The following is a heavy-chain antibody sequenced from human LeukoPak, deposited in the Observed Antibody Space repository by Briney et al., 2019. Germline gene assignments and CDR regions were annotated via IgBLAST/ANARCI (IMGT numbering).Heavy chain of an antibody. V-gene: IGHV3-30-3*01. J-gene: IGHJ4*02. Sequence: PGGSLRLSCAASGFTFSSYAMHWVRQAPGKRLGWVAVISYDGSNKYYADSVKGRFTISRDNSKNTLYLQMNSLRAEDTAVYYCAREGYSSGHFDYWGQGTLVTVSS. CDR2: ISYDGSNK. CDR3: AREGYSSGHFDY. D-gene: IGHD6-19*01. CDR1: GFTFSSYA.